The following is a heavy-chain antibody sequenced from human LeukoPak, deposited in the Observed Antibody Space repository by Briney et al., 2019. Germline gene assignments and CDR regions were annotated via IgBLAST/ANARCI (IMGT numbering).Heavy chain of an antibody. V-gene: IGHV3-23*01. Sequence: GGSLRLSCAASGFTFSSYAMSWVRQAPGKGLEWVSAISGSGGSTYYADSVKGRFTISRDNAKNSLYLQMNSLRAEDTAVYYCARESAGGVDYWGQGTLVTVSS. J-gene: IGHJ4*02. CDR3: ARESAGGVDY. CDR1: GFTFSSYA. CDR2: ISGSGGST. D-gene: IGHD3-16*01.